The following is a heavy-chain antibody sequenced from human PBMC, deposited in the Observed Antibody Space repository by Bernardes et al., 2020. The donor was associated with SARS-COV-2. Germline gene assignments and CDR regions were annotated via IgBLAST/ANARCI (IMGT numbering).Heavy chain of an antibody. CDR3: VSDSRSTWAYY. D-gene: IGHD1-26*01. V-gene: IGHV4-38-2*01. Sequence: ETLSLTCAVSGKSISSGFYWGWVRQTPGKGLEWIGTIDHIGSSFYNPSLKSRVTISLDTSRNEVSLQLSSVTAADTAVYYCVSDSRSTWAYYWGQGTLVTVSS. CDR2: IDHIGSS. CDR1: GKSISSGFY. J-gene: IGHJ4*02.